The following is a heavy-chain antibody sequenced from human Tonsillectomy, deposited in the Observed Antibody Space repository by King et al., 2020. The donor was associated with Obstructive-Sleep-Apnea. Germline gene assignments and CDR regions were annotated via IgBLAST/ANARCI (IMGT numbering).Heavy chain of an antibody. V-gene: IGHV5-51*01. Sequence: QLVQSGAEVKKPGESLKISCKGSGYSFTNYWIAWVRQVPGKGLEWMGIIYPVDSDTTYSPSFRGQVTVSVDNSISTAYLQWSSLKASDTAMYYCGRRNRGTGADYYFDYWGQGTLVTVPS. CDR1: GYSFTNYW. CDR2: IYPVDSDT. CDR3: GRRNRGTGADYYFDY. J-gene: IGHJ4*02. D-gene: IGHD7-27*01.